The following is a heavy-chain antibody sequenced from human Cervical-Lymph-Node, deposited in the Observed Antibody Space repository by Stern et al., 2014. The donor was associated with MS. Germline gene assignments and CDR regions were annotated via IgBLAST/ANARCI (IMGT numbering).Heavy chain of an antibody. CDR3: ATGAGDNWFDP. CDR1: GD. D-gene: IGHD3-10*01. J-gene: IGHJ5*02. V-gene: IGHV1-69*06. CDR2: IIRPVGTA. Sequence: QLVQSGADVKKPGSSVRVSCKASGDISWLRQAPGQGLEYMGGIIRPVGTAHYTQRFQGRLTITADKATHTTYMELRSLRPADTAIYYCATGAGDNWFDPWGRGTLVSVSS.